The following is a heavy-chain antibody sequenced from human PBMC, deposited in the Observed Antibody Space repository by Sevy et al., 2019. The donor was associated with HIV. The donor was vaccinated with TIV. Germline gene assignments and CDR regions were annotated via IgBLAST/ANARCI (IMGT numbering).Heavy chain of an antibody. D-gene: IGHD5-18*01. V-gene: IGHV3-7*04. Sequence: GGSLRLSCAASGFTFSTYWMSWVRQAPGKGLEWVATMNQDGSEKYYVDSVKGRFSISRDNAQNSLYLQMNSLRAEDTALFFWGGGGVGGFSYSLDCWGQGTLVTVSS. CDR2: MNQDGSEK. J-gene: IGHJ4*02. CDR1: GFTFSTYW. CDR3: GGGGVGGFSYSLDC.